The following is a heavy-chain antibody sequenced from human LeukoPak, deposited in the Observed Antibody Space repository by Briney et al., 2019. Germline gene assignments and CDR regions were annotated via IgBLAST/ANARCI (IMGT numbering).Heavy chain of an antibody. CDR1: GYTFTSYG. D-gene: IGHD6-6*01. V-gene: IGHV1-18*01. CDR2: ISGYNGNT. J-gene: IGHJ4*02. CDR3: ARNAFNTSSENYFDF. Sequence: GASVKVSCKTSGYTFTSYGISWVRQAPGQGLEWMGWISGYNGNTNYAQSFQGRVTMTTDTSTSTAYMELRSLKSDDTAVYYCARNAFNTSSENYFDFWGRGTLVTVSS.